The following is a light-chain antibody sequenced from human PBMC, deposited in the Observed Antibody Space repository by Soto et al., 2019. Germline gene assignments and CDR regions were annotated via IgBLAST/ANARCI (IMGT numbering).Light chain of an antibody. CDR2: LGS. J-gene: IGKJ1*01. V-gene: IGKV2-28*01. CDR3: MQALQTPWT. CDR1: QSLLHSNGYNY. Sequence: DSVMTQSPLSLPVTPGEPASISCRSSQSLLHSNGYNYLDWYLQKPGQSPQLLIYLGSNRASGVPDRLSGSGSGTDFTLKISRVEAEDVGVYYCMQALQTPWTFGQGTELEIK.